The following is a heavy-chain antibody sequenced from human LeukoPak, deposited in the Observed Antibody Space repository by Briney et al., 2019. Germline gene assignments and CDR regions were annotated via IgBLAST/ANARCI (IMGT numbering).Heavy chain of an antibody. Sequence: SETLSLTCAVYGGSFSGYYWSWIRQPPGKGLEWIGEINHSGSTNYNPSLKSRVTISVDTSKNQFSLKLSSVTAEDTAVYYCARGREYCSSTSCRDAFDIWGLGTMVTVSS. V-gene: IGHV4-34*01. D-gene: IGHD2-2*01. CDR1: GGSFSGYY. CDR2: INHSGST. J-gene: IGHJ3*02. CDR3: ARGREYCSSTSCRDAFDI.